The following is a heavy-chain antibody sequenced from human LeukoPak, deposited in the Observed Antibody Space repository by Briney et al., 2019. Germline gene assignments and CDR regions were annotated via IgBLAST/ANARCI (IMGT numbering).Heavy chain of an antibody. CDR2: IYYSGST. D-gene: IGHD3-3*01. J-gene: IGHJ4*02. CDR3: ARLWSGYPLDYFDY. Sequence: SETLSLTCTVSGGSISSYYWSWIRQPPGRGLEWIGYIYYSGSTNYNPSLKSRVTISIDTSKNQFSLKLSSVTAADTAVYYCARLWSGYPLDYFDYWGQGTLVTVSS. CDR1: GGSISSYY. V-gene: IGHV4-59*08.